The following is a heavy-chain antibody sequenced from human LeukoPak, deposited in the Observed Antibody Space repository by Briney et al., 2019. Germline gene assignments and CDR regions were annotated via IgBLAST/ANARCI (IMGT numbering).Heavy chain of an antibody. CDR3: ARDKSLGSSSENYYYGMDV. J-gene: IGHJ6*02. CDR2: ISSSSTYI. CDR1: GFXFSSYS. D-gene: IGHD6-6*01. Sequence: PGGSLRLSCAASGFXFSSYSINWVRQAPGKGLEWVSSISSSSTYIYYADSVKGRFTISRDNAKNSLYLQMNSLRAEDTAVYYCARDKSLGSSSENYYYGMDVWGQGTTVTVSS. V-gene: IGHV3-21*01.